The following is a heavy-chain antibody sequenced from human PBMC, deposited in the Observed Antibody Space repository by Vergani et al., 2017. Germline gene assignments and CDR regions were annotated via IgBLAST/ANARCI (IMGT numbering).Heavy chain of an antibody. CDR1: GFTFSSYW. Sequence: EVQLVESGGGLVQPGGSLRLSCAASGFTFSSYWMSWVRQAPGKGLEWVANIKQDESEKYYVDSVKGRFTISRDNAKNSLYLQMNSLRAEDTAVYYCARAPADFFGANDAFDIWGEGTMVTVSS. CDR3: ARAPADFFGANDAFDI. J-gene: IGHJ3*02. CDR2: IKQDESEK. V-gene: IGHV3-7*01. D-gene: IGHD3-10*01.